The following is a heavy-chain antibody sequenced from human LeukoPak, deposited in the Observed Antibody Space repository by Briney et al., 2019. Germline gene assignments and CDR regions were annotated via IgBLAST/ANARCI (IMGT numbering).Heavy chain of an antibody. CDR1: GFTFSSDW. CDR3: ARGRYSSTIYYFDY. Sequence: GGSLRLSCAASGFTFSSDWMSWVRQAPGKGLEWVANIKKDGNEKYYVDSVKGRFTISRDNAESSLYLQMNSLRAEDTAVYYCARGRYSSTIYYFDYWGQGTLVTVTS. V-gene: IGHV3-7*03. D-gene: IGHD6-13*01. J-gene: IGHJ4*02. CDR2: IKKDGNEK.